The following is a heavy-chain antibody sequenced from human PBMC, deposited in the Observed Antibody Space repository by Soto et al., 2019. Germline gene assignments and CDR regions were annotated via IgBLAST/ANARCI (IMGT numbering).Heavy chain of an antibody. J-gene: IGHJ4*02. D-gene: IGHD2-15*01. CDR3: AKVMVGATRHPDVDH. CDR1: GGSITNSDYF. V-gene: IGHV4-39*01. CDR2: LHHSGGT. Sequence: LQLQESGPGLVKPSETLSLTCTVSGGSITNSDYFWAWIRQPPGKGLEWIGSLHHSGGTYYNSSLKSRASISADAPKNQLSLNLKSLTAADTAVYYCAKVMVGATRHPDVDHWGQGALVTVSS.